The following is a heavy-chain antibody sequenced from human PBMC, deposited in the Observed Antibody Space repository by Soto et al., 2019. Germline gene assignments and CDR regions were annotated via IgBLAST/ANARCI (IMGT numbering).Heavy chain of an antibody. Sequence: GASVKVSCKASGYTFTGYYMHWVRQAPGQGLEWMGWINPNSGGTNYAQKFQGRVTMTRDTSISTAYMELSRLRSDDTAVYYCARDLLDIVGATQPADYWGQGTLVPVSS. V-gene: IGHV1-2*02. CDR2: INPNSGGT. CDR3: ARDLLDIVGATQPADY. D-gene: IGHD1-26*01. J-gene: IGHJ4*02. CDR1: GYTFTGYY.